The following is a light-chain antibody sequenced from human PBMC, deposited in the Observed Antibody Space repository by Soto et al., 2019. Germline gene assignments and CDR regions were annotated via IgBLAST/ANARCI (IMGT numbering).Light chain of an antibody. V-gene: IGKV1-33*01. CDR1: QDISNY. J-gene: IGKJ4*01. Sequence: DVHMAQSPSSLSASVGDRVTITCQASQDISNYLNWYQQKPGKAPKLLIYDASNLETGVPSRFSGSGSGTDFTFTISSLQPEYIATYSSQMYNRYPITSRAGSKV. CDR3: QMYNRYPIT. CDR2: DAS.